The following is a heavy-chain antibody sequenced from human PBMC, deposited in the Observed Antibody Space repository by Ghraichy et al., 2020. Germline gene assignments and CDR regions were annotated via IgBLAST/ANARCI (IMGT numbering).Heavy chain of an antibody. Sequence: LSLTCAASGFTFSDFGMHWVRQAPGKGLEWVAIIWSDRSNKYYGDSVKGRFTISRDNSKNTLYLQMNSLRAEDTAVYYCARELLYDGVYYYYGLDAWGQGTTVTVSS. CDR2: IWSDRSNK. D-gene: IGHD2-8*01. CDR1: GFTFSDFG. V-gene: IGHV3-33*08. CDR3: ARELLYDGVYYYYGLDA. J-gene: IGHJ6*02.